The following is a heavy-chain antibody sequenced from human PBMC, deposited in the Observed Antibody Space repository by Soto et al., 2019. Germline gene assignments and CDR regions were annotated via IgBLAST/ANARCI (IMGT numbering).Heavy chain of an antibody. J-gene: IGHJ4*02. CDR1: GFTFSSYA. D-gene: IGHD4-4*01. CDR3: AKEPRPTVTPP. Sequence: GGSLRLSCAASGFTFSSYAMTWVRQAPGKGLEWVSAISGSGGSTYYADSVKGRFTISRDNSKSTLYLQMNSLRAEDTAVYYCAKEPRPTVTPPWGQGPLVTVSS. CDR2: ISGSGGST. V-gene: IGHV3-23*01.